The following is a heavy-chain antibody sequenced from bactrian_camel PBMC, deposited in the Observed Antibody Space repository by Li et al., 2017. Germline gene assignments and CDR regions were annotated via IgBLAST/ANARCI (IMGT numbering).Heavy chain of an antibody. Sequence: QVQLVESGGGSVQAGGSLKLSCEASGFTYSRYCMAWFRQAPGKEREGLATIYPVDGSTRYADSAKSRFTISQDNGGRTIYLQMTALKPEDTAMYYCAFAVVGGGLWYDTYEYHYWGQGTQVTVS. V-gene: IGHV3S26*01. CDR3: AFAVVGGGLWYDTYEYHY. CDR1: GFTYSRYC. CDR2: IYPVDGST. D-gene: IGHD5*01. J-gene: IGHJ4*01.